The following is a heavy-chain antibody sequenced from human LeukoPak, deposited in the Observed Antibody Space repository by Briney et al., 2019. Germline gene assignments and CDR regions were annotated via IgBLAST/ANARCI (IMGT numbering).Heavy chain of an antibody. J-gene: IGHJ4*02. V-gene: IGHV4-34*01. CDR2: INHSGST. Sequence: PSETLSLTCAVYGGSFSSYYWSWVRQPRGRGLEWIGEINHSGSTNYNPSLKSRVTISVDTSRNQFSLRLSSVTAADTAVYYCARGKGYYDSSAFGLWGQGTLVTVSS. CDR1: GGSFSSYY. D-gene: IGHD3-22*01. CDR3: ARGKGYYDSSAFGL.